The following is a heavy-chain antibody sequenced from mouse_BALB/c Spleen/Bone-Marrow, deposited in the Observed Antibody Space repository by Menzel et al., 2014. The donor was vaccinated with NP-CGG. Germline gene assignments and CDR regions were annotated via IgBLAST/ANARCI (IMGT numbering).Heavy chain of an antibody. J-gene: IGHJ3*01. CDR1: EFSLTSYG. CDR2: IWAGGST. D-gene: IGHD1-1*01. CDR3: ARGGSGRAWFAY. Sequence: QVQLKESGPGLVAPSQSLSITCTVSEFSLTSYGVHWVRQPPGKGLEWLGVIWAGGSTSYNSALMSRLSISKDNSKSQVFLKMNSLQTDDTAMYDCARGGSGRAWFAYWGQGTLVTVSA. V-gene: IGHV2-9*02.